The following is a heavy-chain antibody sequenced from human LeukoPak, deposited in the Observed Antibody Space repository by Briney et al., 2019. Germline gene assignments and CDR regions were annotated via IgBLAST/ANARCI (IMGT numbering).Heavy chain of an antibody. J-gene: IGHJ6*02. CDR3: ARHSNIERGYYYYGMDV. V-gene: IGHV4-59*08. CDR2: IYYSGST. D-gene: IGHD2/OR15-2a*01. CDR1: GGSISSYY. Sequence: TSETLSLTCTVSGGSISSYYWSWIRQPPGKGLEWLGYIYYSGSTNYNPSRKSRVTISVDMSKNQFSLKLSSVTAADTAVYYCARHSNIERGYYYYGMDVWGQGPTVTVSS.